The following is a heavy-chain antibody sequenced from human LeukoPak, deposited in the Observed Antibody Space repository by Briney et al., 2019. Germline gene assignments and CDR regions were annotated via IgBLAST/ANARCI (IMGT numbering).Heavy chain of an antibody. V-gene: IGHV4-4*07. CDR1: GGSISSYY. Sequence: SETLFLTCTVSGGSISSYYWSSIRQPAGKGLEWIGRIYTSGSTNYNPSLKSRVTMSVDTSKNQFSLKLSSVTAADTAVYYCARVRPYSSSYGGMDVWGQGTTVTVSS. CDR3: ARVRPYSSSYGGMDV. CDR2: IYTSGST. D-gene: IGHD6-13*01. J-gene: IGHJ6*02.